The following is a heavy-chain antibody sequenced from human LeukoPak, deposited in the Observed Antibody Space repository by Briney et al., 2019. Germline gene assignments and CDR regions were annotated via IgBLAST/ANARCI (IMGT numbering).Heavy chain of an antibody. Sequence: GGSLRLSCAASGFTFSSYAMSWVRQAPGKGLEWVSAISGSGGSTYYADSVKGRFTISRDNSKNTLYLQMNSLRAEDTAVYYCAKNFAGGSYSAVENFDYWGQGTLVTVSS. D-gene: IGHD1-26*01. J-gene: IGHJ4*02. CDR2: ISGSGGST. CDR3: AKNFAGGSYSAVENFDY. CDR1: GFTFSSYA. V-gene: IGHV3-23*01.